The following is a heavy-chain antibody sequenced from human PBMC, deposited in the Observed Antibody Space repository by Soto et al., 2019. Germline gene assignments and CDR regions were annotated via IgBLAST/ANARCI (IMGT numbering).Heavy chain of an antibody. D-gene: IGHD2-2*02. V-gene: IGHV4-59*01. CDR2: IYYSGRT. J-gene: IGHJ5*02. CDR3: ARGYCSSTICYIWDNWFDP. Sequence: SETLSLTCAVYGWSFSGYYWTWIRQPPGKGLEWSGYIYYSGRTNYNPSLKSRVTISVDTSKNQFSLKLSSVTAADTAVYYCARGYCSSTICYIWDNWFDPWGQGTLVTVSS. CDR1: GWSFSGYY.